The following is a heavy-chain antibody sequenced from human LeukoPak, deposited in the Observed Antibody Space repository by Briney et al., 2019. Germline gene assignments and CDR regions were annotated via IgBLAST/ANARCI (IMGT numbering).Heavy chain of an antibody. CDR3: ARITDLSVATDY. V-gene: IGHV4-38-2*02. CDR2: IWHAGST. D-gene: IGHD6-19*01. Sequence: SETLSLTCTVSGYSINSGYYWGWIRQPPGKGLEWIGSIWHAGSTYYNPSLKSRVTISVDASKNQFSLKLTSVTAADTAVYYCARITDLSVATDYWGQGTLVTVSS. CDR1: GYSINSGYY. J-gene: IGHJ4*02.